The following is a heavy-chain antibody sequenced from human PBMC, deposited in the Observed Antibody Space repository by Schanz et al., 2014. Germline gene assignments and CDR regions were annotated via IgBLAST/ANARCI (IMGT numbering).Heavy chain of an antibody. Sequence: EVQLVESGGGLVQPGGSLRLSCAASGFTVRSNYMTWVRQAPGKGLEWVSFVHPGGSTYYPDSVKYRFTISRDSSKNTLYLQMNSLRPEDTAISYGAKNQYCEVELSSFDFDFWGQGTLVTVSS. CDR2: VHPGGST. J-gene: IGHJ4*02. CDR1: GFTVRSNY. V-gene: IGHV3-66*01. D-gene: IGHD3-3*01. CDR3: AKNQYCEVELSSFDFDF.